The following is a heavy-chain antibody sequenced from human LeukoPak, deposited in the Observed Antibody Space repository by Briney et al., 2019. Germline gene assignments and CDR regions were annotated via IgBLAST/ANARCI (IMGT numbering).Heavy chain of an antibody. Sequence: HSGGSLRLSCAASGFTFSSYAMHWVRQAPGKGLEWVAAISYDGSNKYYADSVKGRFTISRDNSKNTLYLQMNSLRAEDTAVYYCARDQYCSSTSCYHSAFDIWGQGTMVTVSS. CDR2: ISYDGSNK. CDR1: GFTFSSYA. J-gene: IGHJ3*02. D-gene: IGHD2-2*01. CDR3: ARDQYCSSTSCYHSAFDI. V-gene: IGHV3-30*04.